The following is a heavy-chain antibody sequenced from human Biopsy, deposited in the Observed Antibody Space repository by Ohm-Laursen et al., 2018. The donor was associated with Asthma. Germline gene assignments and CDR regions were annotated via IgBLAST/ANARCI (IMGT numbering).Heavy chain of an antibody. CDR3: ARAVSSSSYWYFDL. V-gene: IGHV4-39*02. CDR2: IYYSGRT. Sequence: TLSLTCIVSGDAMSTSGSYWGWIRQSPGKGLEWIGGIYYSGRTYYNPSLESRVTISADTSKNHFSLKVTSVTAADTAVYYCARAVSSSSYWYFDLWGRGDLVTVSS. CDR1: GDAMSTSGSY. J-gene: IGHJ2*01. D-gene: IGHD6-6*01.